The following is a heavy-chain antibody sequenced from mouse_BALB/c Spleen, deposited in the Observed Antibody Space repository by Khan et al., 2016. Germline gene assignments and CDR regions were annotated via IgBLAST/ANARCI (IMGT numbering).Heavy chain of an antibody. Sequence: EVQLQESGPGLVKPSQSLSLTCTVTGYSITSDYTWNWIRQFPGNKLEWMGYISYSGSTSYNPSLKSRISITRDTSKNQFFLQLNSVTTEDTATYYCARLGRAYWGQGTLVTVSA. D-gene: IGHD4-1*01. V-gene: IGHV3-2*02. CDR1: GYSITSDYT. J-gene: IGHJ3*01. CDR3: ARLGRAY. CDR2: ISYSGST.